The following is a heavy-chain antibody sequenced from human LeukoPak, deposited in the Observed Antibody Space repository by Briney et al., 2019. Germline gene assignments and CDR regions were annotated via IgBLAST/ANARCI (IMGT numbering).Heavy chain of an antibody. V-gene: IGHV4-59*11. CDR1: GGSISSHY. CDR2: IYYSGST. J-gene: IGHJ4*02. D-gene: IGHD3-22*01. CDR3: ARTPYDSSGYPFDY. Sequence: SETLSLTCTVSGGSISSHYWSWIRQPPGKGLEWIGYIYYSGSTNYNPSLKSRVTISVDTSKNQFSLKLSSVTAADTAVYYCARTPYDSSGYPFDYRGQGTLVTVSS.